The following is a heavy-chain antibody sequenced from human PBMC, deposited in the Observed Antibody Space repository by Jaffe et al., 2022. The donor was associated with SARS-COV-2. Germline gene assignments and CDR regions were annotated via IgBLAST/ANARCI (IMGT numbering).Heavy chain of an antibody. D-gene: IGHD2-15*01. CDR1: GFTFSSYA. Sequence: EVQLLESGGGLVQPGGSLRLSCAASGFTFSSYAMSWVRQAPGKGLEWVSAISGSGGSTYYADSVKGRFTISRDNSKNTLYLQMNSLRAEDTAVYYCVRYCSGGSCYYYFDYWGQGTLVTVSS. V-gene: IGHV3-23*01. J-gene: IGHJ4*02. CDR2: ISGSGGST. CDR3: VRYCSGGSCYYYFDY.